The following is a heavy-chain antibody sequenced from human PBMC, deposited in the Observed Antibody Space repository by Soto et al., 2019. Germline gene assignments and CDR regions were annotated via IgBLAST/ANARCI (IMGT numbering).Heavy chain of an antibody. J-gene: IGHJ4*02. D-gene: IGHD3-22*01. Sequence: GASVKVSCKASGYTFTSYYMHWVRQAPGQGLEWMGIINPSGGSTSYAQKFQGRVTMTRDTSTSTVYMELSSLRSEDTAVYYCARSPFDYYDSSGYPFDYWGQGTLVTVSS. V-gene: IGHV1-46*01. CDR2: INPSGGST. CDR1: GYTFTSYY. CDR3: ARSPFDYYDSSGYPFDY.